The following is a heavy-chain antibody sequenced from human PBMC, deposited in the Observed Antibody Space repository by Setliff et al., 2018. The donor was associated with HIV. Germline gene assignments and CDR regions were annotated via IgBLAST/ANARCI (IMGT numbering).Heavy chain of an antibody. V-gene: IGHV3-53*01. Sequence: PGGSLRLSCTASGFTFGDYAMSWVRQAPGKGLEWVSVIYSGGSTYYADSVKGRFTISRDNSKNTLYLQMNSLRAEDTAVYYCAKDRRYYYGSGSYAAETWGQGTLVTVSS. J-gene: IGHJ5*02. D-gene: IGHD3-10*01. CDR1: GFTFGDYA. CDR3: AKDRRYYYGSGSYAAET. CDR2: IYSGGST.